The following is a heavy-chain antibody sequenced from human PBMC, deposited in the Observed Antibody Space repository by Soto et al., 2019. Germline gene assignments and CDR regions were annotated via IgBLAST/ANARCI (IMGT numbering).Heavy chain of an antibody. Sequence: PGGSLRLSCASSGFTFSSYSMNWVRQAPGKGLEWVSYISSSSSTIYYADSVKGRFTISRDNAKNSLYLQMNSLRAEDTAVYYCARGGYFDWLTYLGYYYMDVWGKGTTVTVSS. CDR3: ARGGYFDWLTYLGYYYMDV. D-gene: IGHD3-9*01. CDR1: GFTFSSYS. V-gene: IGHV3-48*01. J-gene: IGHJ6*03. CDR2: ISSSSSTI.